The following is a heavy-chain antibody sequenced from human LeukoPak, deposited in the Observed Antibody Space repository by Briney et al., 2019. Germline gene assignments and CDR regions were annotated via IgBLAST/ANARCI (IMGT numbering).Heavy chain of an antibody. CDR2: IYISGST. D-gene: IGHD1-1*01. CDR1: GGSISSYY. CDR3: ARDRGTWNDDGFDY. J-gene: IGHJ4*02. V-gene: IGHV4-4*07. Sequence: PSETLSLTCTVSGGSISSYYWIWIRQPAGRGLDWIGRIYISGSTNYNPSLKSRVTMSVDTSKNQFPLKLSSVTAADTAVYCCARDRGTWNDDGFDYWGQGTLVTVSS.